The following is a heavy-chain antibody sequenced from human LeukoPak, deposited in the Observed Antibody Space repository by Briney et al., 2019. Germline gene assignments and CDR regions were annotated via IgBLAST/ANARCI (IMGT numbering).Heavy chain of an antibody. D-gene: IGHD2-15*01. CDR1: GYTFTSYA. V-gene: IGHV1-18*01. Sequence: ASVKVSCKASGYTFTSYAMNWVRQAPGQGLEWMGWISAYNGNTNYAQKLQGRVTMTTDTSTSTAYMELRSLRSDDTAVYYCARGERYSARPPYYYFDYWGQGTLVTVSS. J-gene: IGHJ4*02. CDR2: ISAYNGNT. CDR3: ARGERYSARPPYYYFDY.